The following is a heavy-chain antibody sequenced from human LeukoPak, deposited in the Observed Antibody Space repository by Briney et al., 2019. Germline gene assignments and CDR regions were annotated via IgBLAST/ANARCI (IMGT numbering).Heavy chain of an antibody. CDR3: HLYSGFQGDI. D-gene: IGHD5-12*01. CDR1: GGTFSSYA. Sequence: ASVKVSCKASGGTFSSYAISWVRQAPGQGLEWMGGIIPIFGTANYAQKFQGRVTITADESTSTAYMELSSLRSEDTAVYYCHLYSGFQGDIWGQGTKVIVSS. J-gene: IGHJ3*02. V-gene: IGHV1-69*13. CDR2: IIPIFGTA.